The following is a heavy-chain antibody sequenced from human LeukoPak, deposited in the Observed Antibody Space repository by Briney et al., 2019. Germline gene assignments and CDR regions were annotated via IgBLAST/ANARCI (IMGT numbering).Heavy chain of an antibody. Sequence: ASVKVSCKASGYTFTSSDINWVRQAPGQGLEWMGWMNPNSDKTGSARKFQGRVAMTKNISISTAYIEVSSLGYEDMATYYCARGRPGLASAGTYDFWGQGTLITVSS. CDR1: GYTFTSSD. D-gene: IGHD6-13*01. CDR2: MNPNSDKT. V-gene: IGHV1-8*01. J-gene: IGHJ4*02. CDR3: ARGRPGLASAGTYDF.